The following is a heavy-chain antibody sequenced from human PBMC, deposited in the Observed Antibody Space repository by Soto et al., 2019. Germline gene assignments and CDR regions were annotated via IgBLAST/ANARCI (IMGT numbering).Heavy chain of an antibody. D-gene: IGHD6-13*01. V-gene: IGHV3-23*01. CDR1: GFTFSSYV. J-gene: IGHJ4*02. CDR3: AKRLPPGAAPGTNYFDF. CDR2: ISGSGGST. Sequence: PGASLGLSCATSGFTFSSYVMNWVRQAPGKWLEWVSAISGSGGSTYYADSVKGRFTISRDNSKNTLYLQMNSLRAEDTAVYYCAKRLPPGAAPGTNYFDFWGQGTLVTVSS.